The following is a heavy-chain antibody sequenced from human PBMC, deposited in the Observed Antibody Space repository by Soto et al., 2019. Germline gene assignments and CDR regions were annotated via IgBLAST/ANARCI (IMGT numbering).Heavy chain of an antibody. J-gene: IGHJ3*02. CDR3: ARDTDDDAFDI. D-gene: IGHD4-17*01. CDR1: GFAFSDYY. CDR2: ISSSGSTI. V-gene: IGHV3-11*01. Sequence: GGSLRLSCAASGFAFSDYYMSWIRQAPGKGLEWVSYISSSGSTIYYADSVKGRFTISRDNAKNSLYLQMNSLRAEDTAVYYCARDTDDDAFDIWGQGTMVTVSS.